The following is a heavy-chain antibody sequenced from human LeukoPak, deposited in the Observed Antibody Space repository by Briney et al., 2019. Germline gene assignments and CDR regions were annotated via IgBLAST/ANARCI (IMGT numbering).Heavy chain of an antibody. D-gene: IGHD6-13*01. V-gene: IGHV3-20*04. J-gene: IGHJ4*02. CDR1: GFTFDHYG. Sequence: RPGGSLRLSCAASGFTFDHYGMSWVRQAPGKGLEWVSGINWNGGSTGYADSVKGRFTISRDNAKNSLYLQMNSLRAEDTALYYCARASGYSSSWYGSVYWGQGTLVTVSS. CDR2: INWNGGST. CDR3: ARASGYSSSWYGSVY.